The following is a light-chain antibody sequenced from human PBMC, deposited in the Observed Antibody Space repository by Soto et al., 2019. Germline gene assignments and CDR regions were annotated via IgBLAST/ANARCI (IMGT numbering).Light chain of an antibody. V-gene: IGLV1-40*01. Sequence: QSVPTQPPSVSGAPGQRVTISCTGSSSNIGAGYDVHWYQQLPGTAPKLLIYGNSNRPSGVPDRFSGSKSGTSASLAITGLQAEDEADYYCQSYDSSLSGSDVFGTGTKVTVL. CDR3: QSYDSSLSGSDV. CDR1: SSNIGAGYD. CDR2: GNS. J-gene: IGLJ1*01.